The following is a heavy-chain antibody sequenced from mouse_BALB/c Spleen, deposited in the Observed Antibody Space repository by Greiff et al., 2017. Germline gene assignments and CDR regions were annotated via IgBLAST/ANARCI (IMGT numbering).Heavy chain of an antibody. CDR3: TPYAMDY. CDR2: IRLKSNNYAT. J-gene: IGHJ4*01. CDR1: GFTFSNYW. V-gene: IGHV6-6*02. Sequence: EVQLQQSGGGLVQPGGSMKLSCVASGFTFSNYWMNWVRQSPEKGLEWVAEIRLKSNNYATHYAESVKGRFTISRDDSKSSVYLQMNNLRAEDTGIYYCTPYAMDYWGQGTSVTVSS.